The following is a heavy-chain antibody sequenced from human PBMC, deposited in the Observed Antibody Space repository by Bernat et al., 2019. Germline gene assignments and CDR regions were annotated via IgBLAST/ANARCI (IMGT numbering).Heavy chain of an antibody. CDR3: AKDLQYSSSWYPYYYYGMDV. CDR2: ISGSGGST. V-gene: IGHV3-23*04. Sequence: VQLVESGGGVVQPGRSLRLSCAASGFTFSSYAMHWVRQAPGKGLEWVSAISGSGGSTYYADSVKGRFTISRDNSKNTLYLQMNSLRAEDTAVYYCAKDLQYSSSWYPYYYYGMDVWGQGTTVTVSS. CDR1: GFTFSSYA. J-gene: IGHJ6*02. D-gene: IGHD6-13*01.